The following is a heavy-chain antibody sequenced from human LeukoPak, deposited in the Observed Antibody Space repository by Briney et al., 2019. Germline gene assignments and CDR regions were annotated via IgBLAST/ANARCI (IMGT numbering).Heavy chain of an antibody. J-gene: IGHJ3*02. CDR3: ARERLNTMGDAFDI. D-gene: IGHD1/OR15-1a*01. CDR1: GFTFSSYE. V-gene: IGHV3-48*03. Sequence: GGSLRLSCVASGFTFSSYEMNWVRQAPGMGLEWLSYTRASGSTEYAESVKGRFTISRDNAKNSLYLQLNGLRDEDTAVYYCARERLNTMGDAFDIWGQGTMVTVSS. CDR2: TRASGST.